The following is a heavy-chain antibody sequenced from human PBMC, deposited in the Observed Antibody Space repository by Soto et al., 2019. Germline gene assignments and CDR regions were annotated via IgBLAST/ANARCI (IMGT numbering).Heavy chain of an antibody. Sequence: SETLCLTCTVSGGSISSYYWSWIRQPPGKGLEWIGYIYYSGSTNYNPSLKSRVTISVDTSKNQFSLKLSSVTAADTAVYYCASAHPDGYCSSTSCPTDGMDVWGQGTTVTVSS. CDR2: IYYSGST. CDR1: GGSISSYY. V-gene: IGHV4-59*01. J-gene: IGHJ6*02. D-gene: IGHD2-2*03. CDR3: ASAHPDGYCSSTSCPTDGMDV.